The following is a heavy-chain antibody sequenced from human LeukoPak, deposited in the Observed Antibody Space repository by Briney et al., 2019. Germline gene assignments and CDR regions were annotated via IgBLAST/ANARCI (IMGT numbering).Heavy chain of an antibody. CDR3: ARDQLAYTAMVNHFDY. D-gene: IGHD5-18*01. Sequence: PGGSLRLSCAASGFTFSSYGMHWVRQAPGKGLEWVAVIWYDGSNKYYADSVKGRFTISRDNSKNTLYLQMNSLRAEDTAVYYCARDQLAYTAMVNHFDYWGQGTLVTVSS. CDR2: IWYDGSNK. V-gene: IGHV3-33*01. CDR1: GFTFSSYG. J-gene: IGHJ4*02.